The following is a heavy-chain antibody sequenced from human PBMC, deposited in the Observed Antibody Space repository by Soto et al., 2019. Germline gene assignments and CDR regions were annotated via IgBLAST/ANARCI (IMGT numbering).Heavy chain of an antibody. CDR3: ARGRYGDY. D-gene: IGHD1-1*01. CDR2: ISAHNGNT. Sequence: SVKVSCKASGYTFTSYGITWVRQAPGQGLEWMGWISAHNGNTDYAQKLQGRVIVTRDTSTSTAYMELRSLISDDTAVYYCARGRYGDYWGQGALVTVSS. J-gene: IGHJ4*02. CDR1: GYTFTSYG. V-gene: IGHV1-18*01.